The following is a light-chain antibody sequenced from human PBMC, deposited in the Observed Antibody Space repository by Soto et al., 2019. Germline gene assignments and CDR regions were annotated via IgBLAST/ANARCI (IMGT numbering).Light chain of an antibody. CDR1: NIGSKN. CDR2: RDS. J-gene: IGLJ3*02. Sequence: SYELTQPLSVSVALGQTARITCGGNNIGSKNVHWYQQKPGQAPVLDIYRDSNRPSGIPERFSGSNSGNTATLTISRAQAGDEADDYCQVWDSSTARVFGGGTQLTVL. V-gene: IGLV3-9*01. CDR3: QVWDSSTARV.